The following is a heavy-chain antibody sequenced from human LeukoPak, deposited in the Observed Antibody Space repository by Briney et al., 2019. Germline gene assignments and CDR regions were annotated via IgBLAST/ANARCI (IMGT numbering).Heavy chain of an antibody. CDR1: GYTFTSYG. CDR3: ARVWCSSTNCLNGWFDP. Sequence: ASVKVSCKASGYTFTSYGISWVRQAPGQGLEWVGWISAYNGNTNYAQKLQGRVTMTTDTSTSTAYMELRSLRSEDTAVYYCARVWCSSTNCLNGWFDPWGQGTLVTVSS. V-gene: IGHV1-18*01. D-gene: IGHD2-2*01. J-gene: IGHJ5*02. CDR2: ISAYNGNT.